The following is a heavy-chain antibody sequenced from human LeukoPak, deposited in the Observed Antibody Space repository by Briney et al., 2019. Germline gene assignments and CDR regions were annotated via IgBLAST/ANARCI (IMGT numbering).Heavy chain of an antibody. V-gene: IGHV1-24*01. CDR2: FDPEDGET. CDR3: AGRLGRFYYHGSGSYLGLDY. CDR1: GYTLTELS. D-gene: IGHD3-10*01. Sequence: ASVKVSCKVSGYTLTELSMHWVRQAPGKGLEWMGGFDPEDGETIYAQKFQGRVTMTEDTSTDTAYMELSSLRSEDTAVYYCAGRLGRFYYHGSGSYLGLDYWGQGTLVTVSS. J-gene: IGHJ4*02.